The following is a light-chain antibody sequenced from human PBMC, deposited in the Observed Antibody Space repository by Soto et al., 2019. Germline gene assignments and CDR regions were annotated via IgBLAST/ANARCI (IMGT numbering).Light chain of an antibody. CDR2: LAS. J-gene: IGKJ3*01. V-gene: IGKV1-5*01. CDR3: QQYDSFPT. CDR1: QNVRSW. Sequence: DIPMTQSPSILSASVGDRVTITCRASQNVRSWLAWYQQKPGEAPKLLISLASTLESGVPSRFSGSGSGTEFTLTISSLQPDDFATYYCQQYDSFPTFGPGTKLDI.